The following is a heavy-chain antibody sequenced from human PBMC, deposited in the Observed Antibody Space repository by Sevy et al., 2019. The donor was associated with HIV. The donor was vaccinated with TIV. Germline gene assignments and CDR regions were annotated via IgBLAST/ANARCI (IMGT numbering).Heavy chain of an antibody. CDR3: ATTKDYTDSSGYPFAY. D-gene: IGHD3-22*01. Sequence: ASVKVSCKVSGYTLTELSMHWLRQAPGKGLEWVGSFDPEDGETVYEHNFQGRVSMTEDTSTDTAYMEVISLKFEDTAVYYCATTKDYTDSSGYPFAYWGQGTLVTFSS. CDR1: GYTLTELS. CDR2: FDPEDGET. V-gene: IGHV1-24*01. J-gene: IGHJ4*02.